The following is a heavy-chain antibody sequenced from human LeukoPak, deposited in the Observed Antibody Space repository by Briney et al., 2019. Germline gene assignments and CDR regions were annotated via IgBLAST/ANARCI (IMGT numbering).Heavy chain of an antibody. CDR3: ARGYCSSTSCAHYHYMDV. V-gene: IGHV4-4*09. D-gene: IGHD2-2*01. Sequence: PSETLSLTCTVSDGSISNSYWNWVRQPPGKGLEWLGYIHTSGSTNYNPSLKSRITLSIDTSKNQFSLRLTSVTAADTAVYYCARGYCSSTSCAHYHYMDVWGKGTTVTVSS. CDR1: DGSISNSY. J-gene: IGHJ6*03. CDR2: IHTSGST.